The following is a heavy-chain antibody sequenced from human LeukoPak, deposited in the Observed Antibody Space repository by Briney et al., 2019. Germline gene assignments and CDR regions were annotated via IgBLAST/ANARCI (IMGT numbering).Heavy chain of an antibody. V-gene: IGHV5-51*01. CDR2: IYPGDSDT. CDR3: ARHIPIKGGYFDWLSRGGWFDY. Sequence: PGESLKISCKGSGYSFTSYWIGWVRQMPGKGLEWMGIIYPGDSDTRYSPSFQGQVTISADKSISTAYLQWSSLKASDTAMYYCARHIPIKGGYFDWLSRGGWFDYWGQGTLVTVSS. D-gene: IGHD3-9*01. CDR1: GYSFTSYW. J-gene: IGHJ4*02.